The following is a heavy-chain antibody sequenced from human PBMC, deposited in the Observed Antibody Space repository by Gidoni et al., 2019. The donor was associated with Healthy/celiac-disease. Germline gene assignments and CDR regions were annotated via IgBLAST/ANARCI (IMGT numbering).Heavy chain of an antibody. D-gene: IGHD1-20*01. CDR3: ARDYTWNYDYYYGMDV. V-gene: IGHV1-46*03. CDR2: INPSGGST. J-gene: IGHJ6*02. Sequence: QVQLVQSGAEVKKPGASVKVSCKASGYTFTSYYMHWVRQAPGQGLEWMGIINPSGGSTSYAQKFQGRVTMTRDTSTSTVYMELSSLRSEDTAVYYCARDYTWNYDYYYGMDVWGQGTTVTVSS. CDR1: GYTFTSYY.